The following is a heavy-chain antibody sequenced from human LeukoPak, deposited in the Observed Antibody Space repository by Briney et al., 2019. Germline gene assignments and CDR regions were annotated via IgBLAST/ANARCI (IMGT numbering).Heavy chain of an antibody. CDR2: ISGSGGST. CDR3: AKDGTRYCSGGSCYSTPY. CDR1: GFTFSSYA. Sequence: GGSLRLSCAASGFTFSSYAMSWVLQAPGKGLEWVSAISGSGGSTYYADSVKGRFTISRDNSKNTLYLQMNSLRAEDTAVYYCAKDGTRYCSGGSCYSTPYWGQGTLVTVSS. V-gene: IGHV3-23*01. D-gene: IGHD2-15*01. J-gene: IGHJ4*02.